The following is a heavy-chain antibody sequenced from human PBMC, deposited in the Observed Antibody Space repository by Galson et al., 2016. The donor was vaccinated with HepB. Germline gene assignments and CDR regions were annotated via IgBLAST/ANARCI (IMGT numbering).Heavy chain of an antibody. CDR2: IWFDGSNR. Sequence: SLRLSCAASGFTFSTYGMHWVRQAPGKGLEWVAVIWFDGSNRYYGDSVKGRFTISRDISKNTLYLQMNSLRAEDTAVYYCARDRRREGYFNDAFDVWGQGTMVIVSS. V-gene: IGHV3-33*01. D-gene: IGHD5-24*01. CDR1: GFTFSTYG. CDR3: ARDRRREGYFNDAFDV. J-gene: IGHJ3*01.